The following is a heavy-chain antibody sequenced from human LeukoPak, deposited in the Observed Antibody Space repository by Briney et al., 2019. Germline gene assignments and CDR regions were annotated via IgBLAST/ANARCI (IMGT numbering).Heavy chain of an antibody. CDR3: ARDNGYSDVLNGYPIDY. CDR2: VSKSSSYI. CDR1: GFTFRDFS. J-gene: IGHJ4*02. D-gene: IGHD3-9*01. Sequence: PGGSLRLSCAASGFTFRDFSMNWVRQAPGKGLEWVSSVSKSSSYIFYADSVKGRFTISRDNGKNSLYLQMKSLRAEDTAVYYCARDNGYSDVLNGYPIDYWGQGILVTVSS. V-gene: IGHV3-21*01.